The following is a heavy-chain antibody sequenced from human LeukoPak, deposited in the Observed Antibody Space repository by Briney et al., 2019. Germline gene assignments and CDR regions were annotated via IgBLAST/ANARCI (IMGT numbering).Heavy chain of an antibody. CDR1: GFTFSSYS. V-gene: IGHV3-21*01. D-gene: IGHD3-10*01. CDR3: ARDLMVRGVIITSDF. CDR2: ISSSSSYI. Sequence: GGSLRLSCAASGFTFSSYSMTWVRQAPGKGLEWVSSISSSSSYIYYADSVKGRFTISRDNAKNSLYLQMNSLRAEDTAVYYCARDLMVRGVIITSDFWGQGTLVTVSS. J-gene: IGHJ4*02.